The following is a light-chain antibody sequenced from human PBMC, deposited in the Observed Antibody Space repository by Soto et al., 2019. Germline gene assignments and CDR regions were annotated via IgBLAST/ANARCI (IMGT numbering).Light chain of an antibody. CDR2: KAS. CDR3: QKYDSSYT. J-gene: IGKJ4*02. V-gene: IGKV1-5*03. Sequence: DIQMTQSPSTLSASVGDRVTITCRASQNIRSWLAWYQQKPGKAPRLLIYKASSLESGVPSRFSGSGSGTEFTLTISRLQPDDSENYYCQKYDSSYTFGGGTKVEIK. CDR1: QNIRSW.